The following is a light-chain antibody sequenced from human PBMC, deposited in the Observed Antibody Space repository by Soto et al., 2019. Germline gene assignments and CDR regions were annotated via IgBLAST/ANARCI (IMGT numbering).Light chain of an antibody. CDR1: QAVNTR. V-gene: IGKV3-20*01. J-gene: IGKJ1*01. Sequence: EIVLTQSPATLSSFPGDRVTLSCRASQAVNTRLAWYQHKPGQAPRLLIFDASSRATGIPDRFSGSGSGTDFTLSISRLEPEDFAVYYCQQYGTSPRTFGQGTRVEIK. CDR3: QQYGTSPRT. CDR2: DAS.